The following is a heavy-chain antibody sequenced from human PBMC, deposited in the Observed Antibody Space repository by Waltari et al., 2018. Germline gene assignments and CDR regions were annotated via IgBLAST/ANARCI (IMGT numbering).Heavy chain of an antibody. CDR3: ARAQTYRSGSLFYFDY. D-gene: IGHD6-19*01. V-gene: IGHV3-53*01. Sequence: EVQLVESGGGLIQPGGSLRLSCAASGFTVSSNYMSWVRLAPGKGLERVLVFYSGRSTYSADSVKGRFSISRDNSKNTLYLQMNSLRAEDTALYYCARAQTYRSGSLFYFDYWGQGTLVTVSS. J-gene: IGHJ4*02. CDR1: GFTVSSNY. CDR2: FYSGRST.